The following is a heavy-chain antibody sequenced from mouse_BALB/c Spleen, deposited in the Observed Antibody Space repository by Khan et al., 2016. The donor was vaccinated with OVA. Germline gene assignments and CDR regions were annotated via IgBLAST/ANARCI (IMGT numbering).Heavy chain of an antibody. CDR3: ASEKLVLRYPDYFDY. CDR1: GYSITSDYA. D-gene: IGHD1-1*01. CDR2: IRYSGST. J-gene: IGHJ2*01. V-gene: IGHV3-2*02. Sequence: EVELVESGPGLLKPSQSLSFTCTVTGYSITSDYAWNLIRQSPGNILEWMAFIRYSGSTTYNPSLRSRISITRDTSTNPFFLPLNSVTTEDTATYNCASEKLVLRYPDYFDYWGQGTTLTVSS.